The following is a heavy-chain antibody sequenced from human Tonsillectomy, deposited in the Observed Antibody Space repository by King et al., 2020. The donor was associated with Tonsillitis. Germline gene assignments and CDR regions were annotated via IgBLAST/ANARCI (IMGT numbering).Heavy chain of an antibody. CDR2: ISSSGSTI. Sequence: VQLVESGGGLVQPGGSLRLSCAASGFTFSSYEMNWVRQAPGKGLEWVSYISSSGSTIYYADSVKGRFTISRDNAKNSLYLQMNSLRAEDTAVYYCARGEYCISTTCYPTHFDYWGQGTLVTVSS. D-gene: IGHD2-2*01. J-gene: IGHJ4*02. V-gene: IGHV3-48*03. CDR3: ARGEYCISTTCYPTHFDY. CDR1: GFTFSSYE.